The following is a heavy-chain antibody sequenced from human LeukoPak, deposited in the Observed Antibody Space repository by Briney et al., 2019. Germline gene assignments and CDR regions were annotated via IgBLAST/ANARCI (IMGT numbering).Heavy chain of an antibody. D-gene: IGHD1-26*01. Sequence: PSETLSLTCTVSGDSISSGDYYWGWIRQPPGKGLEWIGSMYYRGSTYHNPSLKSRVTISVDTSKNQFSLKLSSVTAADTAVYYCATTTIRLGYWGQGTLVTVSS. J-gene: IGHJ4*02. V-gene: IGHV4-39*07. CDR3: ATTTIRLGY. CDR2: MYYRGST. CDR1: GDSISSGDYY.